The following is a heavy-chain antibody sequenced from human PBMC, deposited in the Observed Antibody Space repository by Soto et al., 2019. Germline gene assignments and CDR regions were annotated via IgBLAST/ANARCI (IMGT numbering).Heavy chain of an antibody. D-gene: IGHD3-22*01. CDR2: IWYDGSNK. Sequence: VGSLRLSCAASGFTFSSYGMHWVRQAPGKGLEWVAVIWYDGSNKYYADSVKGRFTISRDNSKDTLYLQMNSLRAEDTAVYYCARDGSNYYDSSGYMPYYYGMDVWGQGTTVTVSS. V-gene: IGHV3-33*01. CDR1: GFTFSSYG. CDR3: ARDGSNYYDSSGYMPYYYGMDV. J-gene: IGHJ6*02.